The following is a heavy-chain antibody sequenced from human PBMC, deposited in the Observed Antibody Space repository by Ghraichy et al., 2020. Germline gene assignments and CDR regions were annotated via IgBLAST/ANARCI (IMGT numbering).Heavy chain of an antibody. CDR2: IYYSGST. D-gene: IGHD3-3*01. V-gene: IGHV4-39*01. CDR1: GGSISSSSYY. CDR3: ARHASRDYDFWSGYYPGAWDY. Sequence: ESLNISCTVSGGSISSSSYYWGWIRQPPGKGLEWIGSIYYSGSTYYNPSLKSRVTISVDTSKNQFSLKLSSVTAADTAVYYCARHASRDYDFWSGYYPGAWDYWGQGTLVTVSS. J-gene: IGHJ4*02.